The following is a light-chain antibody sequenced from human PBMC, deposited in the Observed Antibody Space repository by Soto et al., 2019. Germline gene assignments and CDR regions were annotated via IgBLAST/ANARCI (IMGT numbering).Light chain of an antibody. Sequence: QSVLTQPPSASGTPGQRVTISCSGSSFNIGSNYVYWYQQLPGTAPKLLIYSNNQRPSGVPDRFSGSKSGTSASLAISGLRSEDKADYYCAAWDDSLNGYVFGTGTKLTVL. J-gene: IGLJ1*01. CDR2: SNN. V-gene: IGLV1-47*02. CDR3: AAWDDSLNGYV. CDR1: SFNIGSNY.